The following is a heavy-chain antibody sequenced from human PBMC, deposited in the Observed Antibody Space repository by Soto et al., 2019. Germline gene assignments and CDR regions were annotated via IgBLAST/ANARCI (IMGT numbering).Heavy chain of an antibody. J-gene: IGHJ5*02. Sequence: PGGSLRLSCTASGFTFGDYAMSWFRQAPGKGLEWVGFIRSKAYGGTTEYAASVKGRFTISRDDSKSIAYLQMNSLKTEDTAVYYCTKSSGYDQVWWFDPWGQGTLVTVSS. CDR1: GFTFGDYA. CDR2: IRSKAYGGTT. CDR3: TKSSGYDQVWWFDP. D-gene: IGHD5-12*01. V-gene: IGHV3-49*03.